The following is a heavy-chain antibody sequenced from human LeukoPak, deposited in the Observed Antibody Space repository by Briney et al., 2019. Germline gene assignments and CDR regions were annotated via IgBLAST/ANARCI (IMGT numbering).Heavy chain of an antibody. CDR2: INHSGST. Sequence: SETLSLTCAVYGRSFSGYYWSWIRQPPGKGLEWIGEINHSGSTNYNPSLKSRVTISVDTSKNQFSLKLSSVTAADTAVYYCATSVWGAISDYVYYHMDVWGKGTTVTVSS. CDR1: GRSFSGYY. D-gene: IGHD3-16*01. J-gene: IGHJ6*03. CDR3: ATSVWGAISDYVYYHMDV. V-gene: IGHV4-34*01.